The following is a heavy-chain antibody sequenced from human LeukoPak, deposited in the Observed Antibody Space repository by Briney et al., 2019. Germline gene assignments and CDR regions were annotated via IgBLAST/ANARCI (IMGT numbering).Heavy chain of an antibody. V-gene: IGHV3-21*01. CDR2: ISSSSSYI. CDR3: ARLYYDTLTGYWVDY. J-gene: IGHJ4*02. Sequence: GGSLRLSCTASGFTFSSYSMNWVRQAPGKGLEWVSSISSSSSYIYYADSVKGRFTISRDNAKNSLYLQMNSLRAEDTAVYYCARLYYDTLTGYWVDYWGQGTLVTVSS. D-gene: IGHD3-9*01. CDR1: GFTFSSYS.